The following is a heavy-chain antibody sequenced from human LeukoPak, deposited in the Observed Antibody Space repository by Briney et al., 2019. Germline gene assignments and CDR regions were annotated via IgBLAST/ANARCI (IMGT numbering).Heavy chain of an antibody. CDR2: ISSSSSYI. J-gene: IGHJ4*02. CDR3: ARESVSRFLEWLFDY. CDR1: GFTFSSYS. Sequence: GGSLRLSCAASGFTFSSYSMNWVRQAPGKGLEWVSSISSSSSYIYYADSVKGRFTISRDNAKNSLYLQMNSLRAEDTAVYYCARESVSRFLEWLFDYWGQGTLVTVSS. V-gene: IGHV3-21*01. D-gene: IGHD3-3*01.